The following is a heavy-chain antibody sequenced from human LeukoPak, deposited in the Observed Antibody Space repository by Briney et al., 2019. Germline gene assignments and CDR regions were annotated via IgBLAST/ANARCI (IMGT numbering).Heavy chain of an antibody. Sequence: GASVKVSCKASGGTFSSYAISWVRRAPGQGLEWMGGIIPIFGTANYAQKFQGRVTITADKSASTAYMELSSLRSEDTAVYYCASVLRGYCSGGSCYPYYYYYYGMDVWGKGTTVTVSS. CDR3: ASVLRGYCSGGSCYPYYYYYYGMDV. D-gene: IGHD2-15*01. CDR1: GGTFSSYA. V-gene: IGHV1-69*06. J-gene: IGHJ6*04. CDR2: IIPIFGTA.